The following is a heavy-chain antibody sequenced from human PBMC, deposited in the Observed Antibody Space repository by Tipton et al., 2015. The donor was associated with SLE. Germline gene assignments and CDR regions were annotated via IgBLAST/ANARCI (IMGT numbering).Heavy chain of an antibody. J-gene: IGHJ4*02. V-gene: IGHV4-39*07. Sequence: TLSLTCTVSGGSFSSDTYLWGWIRQPPGKGLEWIGDIYYTGSTYYNPSLKSRVTISVDTSKNQFSLKLSSVTAADTAVYYCARGYSSSSFSVYYFDYWGQGTLVTVSS. CDR3: ARGYSSSSFSVYYFDY. CDR1: GGSFSSDTYL. CDR2: IYYTGST. D-gene: IGHD6-6*01.